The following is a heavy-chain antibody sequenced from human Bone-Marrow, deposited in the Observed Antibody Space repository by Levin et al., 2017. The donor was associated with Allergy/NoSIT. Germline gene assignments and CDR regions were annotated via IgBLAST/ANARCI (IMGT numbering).Heavy chain of an antibody. Sequence: LSLTCAASGFLFSSSAMSWVRPAPGKGLEWVSSISGSDDSTYYTDSVKGRLTISRDNSKNTIYLQMNSLRAADTAVYYCAKVRRGLDAFDIWGQGTMVTVSS. CDR1: GFLFSSSA. D-gene: IGHD3/OR15-3a*01. V-gene: IGHV3-23*01. CDR3: AKVRRGLDAFDI. CDR2: ISGSDDST. J-gene: IGHJ3*02.